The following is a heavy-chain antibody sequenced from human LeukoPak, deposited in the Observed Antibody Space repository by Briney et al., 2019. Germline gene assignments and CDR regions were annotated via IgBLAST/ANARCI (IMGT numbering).Heavy chain of an antibody. V-gene: IGHV3-38-3*01. Sequence: GGSLRLSCAASGFTVSSNEMSWVRQAPGKGLEWVSSISGGSTYYADSRKGRFTISRDNSKNTLHLQMNSLRAEDTAVYYCAKELPTYDFWSGHDDNVWGQGTMVTVSS. D-gene: IGHD3-3*01. J-gene: IGHJ3*01. CDR3: AKELPTYDFWSGHDDNV. CDR2: ISGGST. CDR1: GFTVSSNE.